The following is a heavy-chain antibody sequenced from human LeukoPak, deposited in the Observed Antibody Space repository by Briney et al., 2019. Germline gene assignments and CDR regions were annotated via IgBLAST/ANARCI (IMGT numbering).Heavy chain of an antibody. CDR3: ARDGIAAAGYNWFDP. V-gene: IGHV1-18*01. CDR2: ISAYNGNT. Sequence: ASVKVSCKASGYTFTSYGISWVRQAPGQGLEWMGWISAYNGNTNYAQKLQGRVTMTTDTSTSTAYMGLRSLRSDDTAVYYCARDGIAAAGYNWFDPWGQGTLVTVSS. CDR1: GYTFTSYG. J-gene: IGHJ5*02. D-gene: IGHD6-13*01.